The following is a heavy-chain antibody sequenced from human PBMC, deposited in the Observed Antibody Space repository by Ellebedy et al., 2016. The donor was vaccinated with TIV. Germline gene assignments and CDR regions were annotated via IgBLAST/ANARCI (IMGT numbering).Heavy chain of an antibody. CDR1: GGSISSGGYY. V-gene: IGHV4-31*03. CDR3: ASVGDSSGWAYYYYYGMDV. CDR2: IYYSGST. D-gene: IGHD6-19*01. J-gene: IGHJ6*02. Sequence: SETLSLXCTVSGGSISSGGYYWSWIRQHPGKGLEWIGYIYYSGSTYYNPSLKSRVTISVDTSKNQFSLKLSSVTAADTAVYYCASVGDSSGWAYYYYYGMDVWGQGTTVTVSS.